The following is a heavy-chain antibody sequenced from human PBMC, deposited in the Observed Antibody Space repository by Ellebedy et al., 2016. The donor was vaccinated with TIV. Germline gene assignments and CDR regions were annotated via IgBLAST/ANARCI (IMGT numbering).Heavy chain of an antibody. J-gene: IGHJ4*02. Sequence: GGSLRLXXKGSGYSFTSYWISWVRQMPGKGLEWMGRIDPSDSYINYSPSFQGHVTISADKSTNTAYLQWSSLKASDTAMYYCARHELGSNAAFDSWGQGTLVIVSS. V-gene: IGHV5-10-1*01. D-gene: IGHD7-27*01. CDR2: IDPSDSYI. CDR3: ARHELGSNAAFDS. CDR1: GYSFTSYW.